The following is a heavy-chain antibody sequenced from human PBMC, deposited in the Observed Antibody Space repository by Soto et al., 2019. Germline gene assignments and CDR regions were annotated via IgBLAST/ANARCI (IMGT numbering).Heavy chain of an antibody. V-gene: IGHV3-23*01. Sequence: PGGSLRLSCAASGFTFSSYAMSWVRQAPGKGLEWVSAISGSGGSTYYADSVKGRFTFSRDNSKNTLYLLMNSLRAEDTAVYYCAKDGVVVVARFDYWGQGTLVTVSS. J-gene: IGHJ4*02. CDR2: ISGSGGST. CDR3: AKDGVVVVARFDY. CDR1: GFTFSSYA. D-gene: IGHD2-15*01.